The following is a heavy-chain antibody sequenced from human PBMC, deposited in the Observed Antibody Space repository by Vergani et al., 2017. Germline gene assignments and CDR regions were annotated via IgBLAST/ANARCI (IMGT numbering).Heavy chain of an antibody. V-gene: IGHV3-23*01. D-gene: IGHD5-24*01. CDR2: IKNTGDST. Sequence: EVQLLQSEGAVVQPGGSLRLSCVASGFTFSSHAMSWVRQGHGQGLEWVSSIKNTGDSTQYADSVNGRFTISRDNSKNTLYLQMNSLRVEDTAVYYCGRGSDNYNWGQGTLVTVSS. J-gene: IGHJ4*02. CDR3: GRGSDNYN. CDR1: GFTFSSHA.